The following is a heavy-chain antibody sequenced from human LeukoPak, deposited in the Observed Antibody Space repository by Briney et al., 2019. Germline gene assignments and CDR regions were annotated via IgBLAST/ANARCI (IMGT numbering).Heavy chain of an antibody. CDR2: IYYSGST. CDR3: ARRNYDSSGYYTPLFDY. Sequence: SETLSLPCTVSGGSISSSSYYWGWIRQPPGKGLEWIGWIYYSGSTYYNPSLKSRVTISVDTSKNQFSLKLSSGTAADTAVYYCARRNYDSSGYYTPLFDYWGQGTLVTVSS. CDR1: GGSISSSSYY. D-gene: IGHD3-22*01. V-gene: IGHV4-39*01. J-gene: IGHJ4*02.